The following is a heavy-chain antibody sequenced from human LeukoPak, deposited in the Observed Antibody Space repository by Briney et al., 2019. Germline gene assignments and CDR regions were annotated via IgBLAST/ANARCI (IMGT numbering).Heavy chain of an antibody. CDR2: MNPNSGGT. V-gene: IGHV1-2*02. D-gene: IGHD6-19*01. Sequence: ASVKVSCKVSGYTFTNFDINWVRQAPGQGLEWMGWMNPNSGGTNYAQKFQGRVTMTRDTSISTAYMELSRLRSDDTAVYYCARARKYSSGWYEAFDIWGQGTMVTVSS. J-gene: IGHJ3*02. CDR1: GYTFTNFD. CDR3: ARARKYSSGWYEAFDI.